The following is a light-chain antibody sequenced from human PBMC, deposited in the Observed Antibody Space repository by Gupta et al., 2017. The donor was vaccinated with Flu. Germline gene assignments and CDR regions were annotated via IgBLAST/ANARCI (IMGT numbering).Light chain of an antibody. Sequence: QLVLTQSPSASASLVASVNLTCTLSSGHSTYAIAWHQQHPGKGPRYLMILNKDGSHNKGDGIPDRFSGSKSGAERYLTISSLQSEDEADYYCQTWGPGIRVFGGGTKLTVL. CDR3: QTWGPGIRV. CDR1: SGHSTYA. J-gene: IGLJ3*02. V-gene: IGLV4-69*01. CDR2: LNKDGSH.